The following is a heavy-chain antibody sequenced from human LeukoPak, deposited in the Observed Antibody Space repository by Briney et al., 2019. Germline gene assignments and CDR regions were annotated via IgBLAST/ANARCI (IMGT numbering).Heavy chain of an antibody. CDR3: ARDCHDFWSGTNWFDP. J-gene: IGHJ5*02. CDR2: IKQDGSEK. D-gene: IGHD3-3*01. Sequence: GGSLRLSCEASGFTFSTFAMIWVRQPPGKGLEWVANIKQDGSEKYYVDSVKGRFTISRDNAKNSLYLQMNSLRAEDTAVYYCARDCHDFWSGTNWFDPWGQGTLVTVSS. V-gene: IGHV3-7*01. CDR1: GFTFSTFA.